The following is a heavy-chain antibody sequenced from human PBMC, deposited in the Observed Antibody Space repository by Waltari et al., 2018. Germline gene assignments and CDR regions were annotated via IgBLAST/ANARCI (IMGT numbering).Heavy chain of an antibody. CDR3: GRWTSGSPDV. D-gene: IGHD1-26*01. V-gene: IGHV3-72*01. Sequence: EVHLVESGGGLVQPGGSMRLSCAASGFTFSDHYMDWVRQAPGKGLDWVGRTKNKRNGYTTEYAASVRGRFTISRDESENSVYLQMNSLKTEDTAVYFCGRWTSGSPDVWGQGTLVTVSS. CDR1: GFTFSDHY. J-gene: IGHJ4*02. CDR2: TKNKRNGYTT.